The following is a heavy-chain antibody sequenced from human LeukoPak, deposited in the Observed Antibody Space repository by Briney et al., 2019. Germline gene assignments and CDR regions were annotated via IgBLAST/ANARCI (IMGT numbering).Heavy chain of an antibody. Sequence: SETLSLTCTVSGGSISRYYWSWIRRPPGKGLEWIGYIDDSGNTNYNPSLKSQVTISVDKSKNQFSLKLSFVTAADTAVYYCARVTEGDYGAFDMWGQGTMVTVSS. J-gene: IGHJ3*02. CDR1: GGSISRYY. CDR2: IDDSGNT. CDR3: ARVTEGDYGAFDM. V-gene: IGHV4-59*01. D-gene: IGHD4-17*01.